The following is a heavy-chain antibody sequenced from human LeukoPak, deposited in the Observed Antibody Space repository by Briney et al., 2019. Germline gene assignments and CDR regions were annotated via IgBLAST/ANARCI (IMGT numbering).Heavy chain of an antibody. J-gene: IGHJ3*02. CDR2: MYYSGIT. CDR3: ARGKYRISIFCTAGACYPGAFDI. CDR1: GDSISNYY. D-gene: IGHD2-8*02. V-gene: IGHV4-59*01. Sequence: PSETLSLTCTVSGDSISNYYWTWIRQPPGKGLEWIGYMYYSGITNYNPSLNGRVAMSLDTSKNEFSLQLTSVTAADTAVYYCARGKYRISIFCTAGACYPGAFDIWGQGTMATVSS.